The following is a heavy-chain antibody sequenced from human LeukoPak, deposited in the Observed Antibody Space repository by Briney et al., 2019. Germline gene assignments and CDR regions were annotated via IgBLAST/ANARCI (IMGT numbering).Heavy chain of an antibody. J-gene: IGHJ3*01. Sequence: GGFLRLSCAAAGFTFSSYAMIWVRQAPGKGLGWVSAIRGSGDITLYADSVKGRFTISRDNSKNTLYLQMNRLRGEDTAVYYCARDPNGDYLGAFDFRGQGTMASVSS. V-gene: IGHV3-23*01. CDR3: ARDPNGDYLGAFDF. CDR1: GFTFSSYA. CDR2: IRGSGDIT. D-gene: IGHD4-17*01.